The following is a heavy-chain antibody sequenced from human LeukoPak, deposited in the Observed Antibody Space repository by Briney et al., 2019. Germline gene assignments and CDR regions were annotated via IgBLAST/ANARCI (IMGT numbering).Heavy chain of an antibody. V-gene: IGHV3-53*01. D-gene: IGHD3-22*01. J-gene: IGHJ4*02. Sequence: GGSLRLSCTASGFTVSSNYMSWVRQAPGKGLEWVSDIYSGGSTYYADSVKGRFTISRDNSKNTLYLQMNSLRAEDTAVYYCARERDSSGYYLRYWGQGTLVTVSS. CDR1: GFTVSSNY. CDR3: ARERDSSGYYLRY. CDR2: IYSGGST.